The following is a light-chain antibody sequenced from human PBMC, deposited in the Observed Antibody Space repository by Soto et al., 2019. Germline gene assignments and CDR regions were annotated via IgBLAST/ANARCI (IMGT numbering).Light chain of an antibody. CDR2: SNN. J-gene: IGLJ3*02. CDR3: AAWDGSLSGRV. CDR1: SSNIGSNY. Sequence: QSVLTQPPSASGTPGQRVTISCSGSSSNIGSNYVYWYQQLPGTAPKLLIYSNNQRPSGVPDRFSGSKSGTSASLAISGLRCEDEADYYCAAWDGSLSGRVFGGGTKLTVL. V-gene: IGLV1-47*02.